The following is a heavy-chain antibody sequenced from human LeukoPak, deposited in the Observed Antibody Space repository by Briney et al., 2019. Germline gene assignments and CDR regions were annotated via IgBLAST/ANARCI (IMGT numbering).Heavy chain of an antibody. V-gene: IGHV1-2*02. CDR1: GYTFTGYY. CDR2: INPNSGGT. D-gene: IGHD3-3*01. J-gene: IGHJ5*02. CDR3: ARDRVFGVVFGRFDP. Sequence: ASVKVSCKASGYTFTGYYLHWVRQAPGQGLEWMGWINPNSGGTSYSQKFQGRVSMTRDTSISTVHMELSGLKSDDTVIYYCARDRVFGVVFGRFDPWGQGTLVAVST.